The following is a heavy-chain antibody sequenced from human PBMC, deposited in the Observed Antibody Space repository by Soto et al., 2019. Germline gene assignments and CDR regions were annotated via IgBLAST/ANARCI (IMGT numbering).Heavy chain of an antibody. CDR3: ARESEDLTSNFDY. V-gene: IGHV3-21*06. Sequence: EVQLVESGGGLVKPGGSLRLSCAASGFTFTRYSMNWVRQATGKGLEWVSSISSTTNYIYYGDSMKGRFTISRDNAKNSLYLEMNGLRAEDTAVYYGARESEDLTSNFDYLGQGTLGTVSA. CDR1: GFTFTRYS. CDR2: ISSTTNYI. J-gene: IGHJ4*02.